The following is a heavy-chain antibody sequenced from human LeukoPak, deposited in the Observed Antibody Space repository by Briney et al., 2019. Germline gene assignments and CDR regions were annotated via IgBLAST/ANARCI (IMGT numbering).Heavy chain of an antibody. Sequence: GGSLRLSCSASGFTFSNQNMNWVRQAPGKGLEWVSHISSGTTTYYADSVKGRFTISRDNAKNSLYLQMNSLRDEDTAVYYCARGQLTAYYMDVWGNGTTVTVSS. CDR2: ISSGTTT. CDR1: GFTFSNQN. J-gene: IGHJ6*03. V-gene: IGHV3-69-1*01. CDR3: ARGQLTAYYMDV. D-gene: IGHD1-1*01.